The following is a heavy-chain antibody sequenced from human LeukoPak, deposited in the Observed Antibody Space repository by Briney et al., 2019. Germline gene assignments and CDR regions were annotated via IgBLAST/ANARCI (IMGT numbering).Heavy chain of an antibody. D-gene: IGHD5-12*01. CDR3: VRSGYDYDWFDP. CDR1: GGTFSSYA. Sequence: SVKVSCKASGGTFSSYAISWVRQAPGQGLEWMGRIIAILDTAHYAQKLQGRFTITADKSTTTVYMELSSLRSDDTAVYYCVRSGYDYDWFDPWGQGTLVTVSS. J-gene: IGHJ5*02. CDR2: IIAILDTA. V-gene: IGHV1-69*04.